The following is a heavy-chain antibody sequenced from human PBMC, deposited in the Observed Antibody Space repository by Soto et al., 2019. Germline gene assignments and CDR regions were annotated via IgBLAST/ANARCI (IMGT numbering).Heavy chain of an antibody. CDR2: IYHTVNT. J-gene: IGHJ3*02. Sequence: SETLSLTCSVSVFSIGSHSWSWIRQAPGKGPELVGYIYHTVNTKYNPALKSRVTISMDTSKNQLSLQLSSVTAADTAVYYCARLQYTVVTALDIWGQGTMVTVSS. CDR3: ARLQYTVVTALDI. D-gene: IGHD2-15*01. V-gene: IGHV4-59*11. CDR1: VFSIGSHS.